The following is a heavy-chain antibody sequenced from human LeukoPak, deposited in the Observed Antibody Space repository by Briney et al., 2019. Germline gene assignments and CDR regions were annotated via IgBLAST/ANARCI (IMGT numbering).Heavy chain of an antibody. CDR3: ARDPEYYYDSSGYLNDY. Sequence: GGSLRLSCAASGFTFSSYSMNWVRQAPGKGLEWVSYISSSSSTIYYADSVKGRFTISRDNAKNSLYLQMNSLRAEDTAVYYCARDPEYYYDSSGYLNDYWGQGTLVTVSS. D-gene: IGHD3-22*01. J-gene: IGHJ4*02. V-gene: IGHV3-48*01. CDR2: ISSSSSTI. CDR1: GFTFSSYS.